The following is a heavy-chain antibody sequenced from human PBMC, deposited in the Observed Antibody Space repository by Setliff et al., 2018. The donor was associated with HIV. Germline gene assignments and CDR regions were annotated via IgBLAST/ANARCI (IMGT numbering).Heavy chain of an antibody. D-gene: IGHD6-6*01. CDR1: GFTISRNY. J-gene: IGHJ6*02. CDR3: ARPIYSSSSRGFRPQEYYYYGMDV. V-gene: IGHV3-66*01. CDR2: IYSGGTT. Sequence: GGSLRLSCTASGFTISRNYMSWVRQAPGKGLEWVSVIYSGGTTSYADSVKGRFTVSRDNSNNALYLQMNSLRTEDTAVYYCARPIYSSSSRGFRPQEYYYYGMDVWGQGTTVTVSS.